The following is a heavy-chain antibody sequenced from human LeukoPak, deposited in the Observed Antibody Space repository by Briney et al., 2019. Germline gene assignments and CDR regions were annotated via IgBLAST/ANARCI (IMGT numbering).Heavy chain of an antibody. CDR2: INPNGGGT. V-gene: IGHV1-2*02. J-gene: IGHJ5*02. Sequence: GASVKVSCKASGYTFTGYYMHWVRQAPGQGLEWMGWINPNGGGTNYAQKFQGRVTMTRDTSISTAYMELSRLRSDDTAVYYCARDVVVGATCFDPWGQGTLVTVSS. CDR3: ARDVVVGATCFDP. D-gene: IGHD1-26*01. CDR1: GYTFTGYY.